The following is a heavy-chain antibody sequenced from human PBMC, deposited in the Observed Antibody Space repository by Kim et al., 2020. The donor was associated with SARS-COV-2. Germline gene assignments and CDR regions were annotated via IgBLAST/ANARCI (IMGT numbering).Heavy chain of an antibody. CDR1: GGTFSSYA. CDR2: IIPILGIA. J-gene: IGHJ5*02. V-gene: IGHV1-69*04. D-gene: IGHD3-10*02. Sequence: SVKVSCKASGGTFSSYAISWVRQAPGQGLEWMGRIIPILGIANYAQKFQGRVTITADKSTSTAYMELSSLRTEDTAVYYCARDVFGEPNNWFDPWGQGSLVTVSS. CDR3: ARDVFGEPNNWFDP.